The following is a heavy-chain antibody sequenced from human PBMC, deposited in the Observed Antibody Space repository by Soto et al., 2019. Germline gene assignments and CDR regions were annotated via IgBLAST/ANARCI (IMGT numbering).Heavy chain of an antibody. J-gene: IGHJ5*02. CDR2: IYYSGST. Sequence: SETLSLTCTVSGGSISRSSYYWGWIRQPPGKGLEWNGSIYYSGSTYYNPSLESRVSISVDTSRNQFSMKLRSVTAADTAVYYCGVWGTYRQNWFDPWGQGTLVTVSS. CDR3: GVWGTYRQNWFDP. V-gene: IGHV4-39*01. CDR1: GGSISRSSYY. D-gene: IGHD3-16*02.